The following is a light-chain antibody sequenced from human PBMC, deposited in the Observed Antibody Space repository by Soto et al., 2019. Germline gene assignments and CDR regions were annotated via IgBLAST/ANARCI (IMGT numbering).Light chain of an antibody. V-gene: IGLV2-11*01. CDR3: CSYAGTSTVV. CDR2: DVI. CDR1: SSDVGIYNY. J-gene: IGLJ3*02. Sequence: QSALTQPRSVSGSPGQSVTISCTGTSSDVGIYNYVSWYQHHPGKAPKLIIYDVIKRPSGVPDRFSGSKSGITASLTISGLQADDEADYYCCSYAGTSTVVFGGGTKLTVL.